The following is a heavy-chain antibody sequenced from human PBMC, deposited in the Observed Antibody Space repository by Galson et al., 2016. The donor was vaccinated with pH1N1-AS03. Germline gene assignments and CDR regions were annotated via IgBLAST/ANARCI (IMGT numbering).Heavy chain of an antibody. CDR3: ARESPVAGNFDF. Sequence: SLRLSCAASGFNFTTYGMNMNWVRQAPGQGLEWISFISRSSLYISYADSVKGRFTISRDNAKNSLYLRMNSLRAEDTAVYYCARESPVAGNFDFWGQGTLVSVSS. CDR2: ISRSSLYI. D-gene: IGHD6-19*01. V-gene: IGHV3-21*06. CDR1: GFNFTTYG. J-gene: IGHJ4*02.